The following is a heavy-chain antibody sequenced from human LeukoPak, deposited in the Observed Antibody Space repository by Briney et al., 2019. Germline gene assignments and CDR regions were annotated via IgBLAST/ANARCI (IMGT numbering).Heavy chain of an antibody. CDR2: ISRDGGST. Sequence: GGSLTLSCAASGFTFDDYTMHYVRQAPSKGLVWVSLISRDGGSTYYADSVKGRFTISRDNSKNSLYLQMNSLRTEDTALYYCAKDLTVAGYSSFDYWGQGTLVTVSS. CDR1: GFTFDDYT. D-gene: IGHD6-13*01. V-gene: IGHV3-43*01. J-gene: IGHJ4*02. CDR3: AKDLTVAGYSSFDY.